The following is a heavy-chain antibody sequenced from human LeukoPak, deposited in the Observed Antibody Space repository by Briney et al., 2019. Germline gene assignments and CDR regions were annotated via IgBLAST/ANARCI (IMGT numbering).Heavy chain of an antibody. CDR2: MHADGDA. V-gene: IGHV4-4*07. D-gene: IGHD2-15*01. J-gene: IGHJ4*02. CDR3: ARAPSGCGGTCAFDS. CDR1: GDSISGYF. Sequence: SETLSLTCTVSGDSISGYFWSWLRQPAGKGLEWIGRMHADGDANYNPSLKSRITLSFDTPENQLSLTLTSVTAADTAVYFCARAPSGCGGTCAFDSWGQGTLVTVSS.